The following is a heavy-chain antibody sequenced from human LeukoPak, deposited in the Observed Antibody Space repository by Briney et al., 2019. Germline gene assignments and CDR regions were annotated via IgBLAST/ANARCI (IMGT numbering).Heavy chain of an antibody. J-gene: IGHJ6*02. CDR3: AREGGGKWELPVYYYGMDV. CDR1: GFTFSSYW. Sequence: GSLRLSCAASGFTFSSYWMHWVRPAPGKGLVWVSRINSDGSSTSYADSVKGRFTISRDNAKNTLYLQMNSLRAEDTAVYYCAREGGGKWELPVYYYGMDVWGQGTTVTVSS. V-gene: IGHV3-74*01. D-gene: IGHD1-26*01. CDR2: INSDGSST.